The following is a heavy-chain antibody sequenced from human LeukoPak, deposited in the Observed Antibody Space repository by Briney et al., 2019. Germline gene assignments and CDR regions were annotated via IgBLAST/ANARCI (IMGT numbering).Heavy chain of an antibody. CDR1: GGSISSYY. Sequence: SETLSLTCTVSGGSISSYYWSWIRQPPGKGLEWIGYIYYSGSTNYNPSLKSRVTISVDTSKNQFSLKLSSVTAADTAVYYCARGVGRTVGGYYYYGMDVWGQGTTVTVSS. CDR3: ARGVGRTVGGYYYYGMDV. J-gene: IGHJ6*02. D-gene: IGHD1-26*01. CDR2: IYYSGST. V-gene: IGHV4-59*01.